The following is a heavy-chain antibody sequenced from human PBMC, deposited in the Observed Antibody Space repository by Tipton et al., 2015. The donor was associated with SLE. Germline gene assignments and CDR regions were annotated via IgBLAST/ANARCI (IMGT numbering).Heavy chain of an antibody. CDR1: GGSFSGYY. J-gene: IGHJ3*02. CDR2: INHSGST. Sequence: LRLSCAVYGGSFSGYYWSWIRQPPGKGLEWIGEINHSGSTNYTPSLKSRVTISVDTSKNQFSLKLSSVTAADTAVYYCAISPEAVAGDAAFDIWGQGTMVTVSS. D-gene: IGHD6-19*01. V-gene: IGHV4-34*01. CDR3: AISPEAVAGDAAFDI.